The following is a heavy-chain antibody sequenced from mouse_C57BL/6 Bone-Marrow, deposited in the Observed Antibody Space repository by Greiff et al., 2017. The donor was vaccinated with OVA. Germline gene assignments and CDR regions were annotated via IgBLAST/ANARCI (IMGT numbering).Heavy chain of an antibody. CDR3: ARSGDYYGSSAWFAY. J-gene: IGHJ3*01. V-gene: IGHV1-18*01. Sequence: EVQRVESGPELVKPGASVKIPCKASGYTFTDYNMDWVKQSHGKSLEWIGDINPNNGGTIYNQKFKGKATLTVDKSSSTAYMELRSLTSEDTAVYYCARSGDYYGSSAWFAYWGQGTLVTVSA. CDR2: INPNNGGT. CDR1: GYTFTDYN. D-gene: IGHD1-1*01.